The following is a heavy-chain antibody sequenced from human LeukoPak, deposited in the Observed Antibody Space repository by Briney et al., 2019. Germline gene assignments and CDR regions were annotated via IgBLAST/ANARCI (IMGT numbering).Heavy chain of an antibody. V-gene: IGHV4-61*01. Sequence: SETLSLTCTVSGGSVSSGSYYWSWIRQPPGKGLEWIGYIYYSGSTNYNPSLKSRVTISVDTSKNQFSLKLSSVTAADTAVYYCARHADDYGGNGYYFDYWGQGTLVTVSS. CDR2: IYYSGST. CDR1: GGSVSSGSYY. J-gene: IGHJ4*02. D-gene: IGHD4-23*01. CDR3: ARHADDYGGNGYYFDY.